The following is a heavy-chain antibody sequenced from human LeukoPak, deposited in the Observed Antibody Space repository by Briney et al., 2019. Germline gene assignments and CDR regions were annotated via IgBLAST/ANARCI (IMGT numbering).Heavy chain of an antibody. CDR1: GFTFSSYE. D-gene: IGHD6-19*01. Sequence: VGSLRLSCAASGFTFSSYEMNWVRQAPGKGLEWVSYISSSGSTIYYADSVKGRFTISRDNAKNSLYLQMNSLRAEDTAVYYCARVSGWNGMDVWGQGTPVTVSS. J-gene: IGHJ6*02. V-gene: IGHV3-48*03. CDR3: ARVSGWNGMDV. CDR2: ISSSGSTI.